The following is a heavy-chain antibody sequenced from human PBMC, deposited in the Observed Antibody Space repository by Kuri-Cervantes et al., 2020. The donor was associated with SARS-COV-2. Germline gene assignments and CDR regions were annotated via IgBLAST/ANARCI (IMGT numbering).Heavy chain of an antibody. CDR1: GFTVSSNE. Sequence: LSLTCAASGFTVSSNEMSWVRQAPGKGLEWVAFIRYDGSNKYYADSVKGRFTISRDNSKNTLYLQMNSLRAEDTAVYYCAKDLEDIVVVPAATVTPLGAFDIWGQGTMVTVSS. J-gene: IGHJ3*02. V-gene: IGHV3-30*02. CDR3: AKDLEDIVVVPAATVTPLGAFDI. CDR2: IRYDGSNK. D-gene: IGHD2-2*01.